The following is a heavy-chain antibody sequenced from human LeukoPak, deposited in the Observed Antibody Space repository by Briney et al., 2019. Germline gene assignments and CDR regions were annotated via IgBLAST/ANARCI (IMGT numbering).Heavy chain of an antibody. J-gene: IGHJ4*02. Sequence: GRSLRLSCAASGFTFSSYSMNWVRQAPGKGLEWVSSISSSSSYIYYADSVKGRFTISRDNAKNSLYLQMNSLRAEDTAVYYCARLIHCSGGSCHYYFDYWGQGTLVTVSS. CDR3: ARLIHCSGGSCHYYFDY. CDR2: ISSSSSYI. CDR1: GFTFSSYS. D-gene: IGHD2-15*01. V-gene: IGHV3-21*01.